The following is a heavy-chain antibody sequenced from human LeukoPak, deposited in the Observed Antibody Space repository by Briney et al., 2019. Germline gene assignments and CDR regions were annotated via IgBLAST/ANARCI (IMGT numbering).Heavy chain of an antibody. CDR2: INHSGST. CDR3: ARDDGIGLDALDV. J-gene: IGHJ3*01. D-gene: IGHD3-22*01. Sequence: SETLSLTCAVYGGSFSGYYWSWIRQPPGKGLEWIGEINHSGSTNYNPSLKSRVTISVDTSKNQFSLKLSSVTPEDTAVYYCARDDGIGLDALDVWGRGTLVTVSS. CDR1: GGSFSGYY. V-gene: IGHV4-34*01.